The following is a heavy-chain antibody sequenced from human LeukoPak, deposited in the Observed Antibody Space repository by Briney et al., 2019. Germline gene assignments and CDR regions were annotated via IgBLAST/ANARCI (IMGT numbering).Heavy chain of an antibody. D-gene: IGHD6-19*01. CDR1: GFTFSSYA. J-gene: IGHJ4*02. CDR2: ISSSGGNT. CDR3: ARRAASSGYYFDQ. Sequence: PGGSLRLSCAAPGFTFSSYAMTWVRQGPGKGLEWVSTISSSGGNTYNADSVKGRVTISRDNSKNTLNLQMSSLRAEDTAVYYCARRAASSGYYFDQWGQGTLVTVSS. V-gene: IGHV3-23*01.